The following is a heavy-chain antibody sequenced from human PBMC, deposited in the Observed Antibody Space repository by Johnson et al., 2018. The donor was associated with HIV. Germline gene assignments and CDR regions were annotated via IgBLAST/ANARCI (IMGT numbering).Heavy chain of an antibody. D-gene: IGHD5-18*01. CDR3: SRLPTGYSRDGFDI. V-gene: IGHV3-30*03. Sequence: QVQLVESGGGVVQPGRSLRLSCAASGFTFSSYGMHWVRQAPGKGLEWVAVISYDGNSKYYGDSVKGRFTISRDNSKNTLYLQMNSLRAGDTAVYYCSRLPTGYSRDGFDIWGQGTMVTVSS. CDR2: ISYDGNSK. CDR1: GFTFSSYG. J-gene: IGHJ3*02.